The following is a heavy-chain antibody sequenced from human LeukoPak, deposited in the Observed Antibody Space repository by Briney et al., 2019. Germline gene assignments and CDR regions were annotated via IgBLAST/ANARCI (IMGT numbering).Heavy chain of an antibody. D-gene: IGHD5-12*01. CDR1: GGSISSYY. V-gene: IGHV4-59*01. J-gene: IGHJ6*03. CDR2: IYYSGST. Sequence: SETLSLTCTVSGGSISSYYWSWIRQPPGKGLEWIGYIYYSGSTNYNPSLKSRVTISVDTSKNQFSLKLSSVTAADTAVYYCARQVGASGPRCPMDVWGKGTTVTVSS. CDR3: ARQVGASGPRCPMDV.